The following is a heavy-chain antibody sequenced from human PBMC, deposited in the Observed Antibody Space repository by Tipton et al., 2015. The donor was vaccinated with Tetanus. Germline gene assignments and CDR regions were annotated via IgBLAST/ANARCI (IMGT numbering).Heavy chain of an antibody. D-gene: IGHD6-13*01. CDR3: AKDRGPSSWYRLDN. J-gene: IGHJ4*02. V-gene: IGHV3-23*01. Sequence: SLRLSCAASGFTFSSYGMSWVRQAPAKGLEWVSGISGSGDSTYYADSVKGRFTISRDNSMNTVYLQMNSLRADDTAIYYCAKDRGPSSWYRLDNWGQGTLLTVSS. CDR1: GFTFSSYG. CDR2: ISGSGDST.